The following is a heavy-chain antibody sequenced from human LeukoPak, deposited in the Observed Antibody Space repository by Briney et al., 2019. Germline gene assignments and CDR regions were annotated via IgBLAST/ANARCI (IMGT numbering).Heavy chain of an antibody. CDR1: GDSVSSNSAA. D-gene: IGHD1-26*01. J-gene: IGHJ4*02. CDR3: AREVGGSHSFDY. V-gene: IGHV6-1*01. CDR2: TYYRSKWYH. Sequence: SQTLSLTCAISGDSVSSNSAAWNWLRQSPSRGLEWLGRTYYRSKWYHDYAVAVKSRITINPDTSKNQFSLQLNSVTPEDTAVYFCAREVGGSHSFDYWGQGTLVTVSS.